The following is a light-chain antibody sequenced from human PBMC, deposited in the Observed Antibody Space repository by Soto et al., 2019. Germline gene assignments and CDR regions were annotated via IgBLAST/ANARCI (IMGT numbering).Light chain of an antibody. CDR2: LSRDGSL. V-gene: IGLV4-69*01. Sequence: QSVLTQSPSASASLGDSVKLTCTLSSGHSSYDIARHQQQPEKGPRFLMKLSRDGSLTKGAESPYRFSGSSSGAERYLTLPNLHAEDDAYYFCQTWGSGVWVFGGGTKLTVL. CDR3: QTWGSGVWV. CDR1: SGHSSYD. J-gene: IGLJ3*02.